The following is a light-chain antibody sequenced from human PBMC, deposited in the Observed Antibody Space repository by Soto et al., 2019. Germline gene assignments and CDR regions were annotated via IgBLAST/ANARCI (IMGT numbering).Light chain of an antibody. J-gene: IGKJ5*01. CDR2: GAL. Sequence: EIVLTQSPGTLSLSPGERATLSCRASQLVVTSYLHWYQHKPGQAPRLLISGALTRATGIPDRFSGNGSGTDFTLTISRLEPEDFALYYCQQRNSWPPITFGQGTRLEIK. CDR3: QQRNSWPPIT. V-gene: IGKV3D-20*02. CDR1: QLVVTSY.